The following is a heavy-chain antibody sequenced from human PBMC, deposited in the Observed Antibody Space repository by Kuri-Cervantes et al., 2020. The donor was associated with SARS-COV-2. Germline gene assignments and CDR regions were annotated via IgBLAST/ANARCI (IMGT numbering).Heavy chain of an antibody. Sequence: GGSLRLSCAASGFRFSSYAMHWVRQAPGKGLEWVAVISYDGSNKYYADSVKGRFTISRDNSKNTLYLQMNSLRAEDTAVYYCAKDMDYGEWMTANNYYYGMDVWGQGTTVTVSS. D-gene: IGHD4-17*01. CDR2: ISYDGSNK. CDR1: GFRFSSYA. CDR3: AKDMDYGEWMTANNYYYGMDV. V-gene: IGHV3-30*04. J-gene: IGHJ6*02.